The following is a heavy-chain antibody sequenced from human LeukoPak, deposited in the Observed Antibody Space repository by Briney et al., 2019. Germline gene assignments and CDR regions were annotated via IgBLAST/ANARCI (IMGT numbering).Heavy chain of an antibody. D-gene: IGHD3-10*01. Sequence: GGSLRLSCTASGFTFGDYPMSWFRQAPGKGLEWLSYIRTKAYGETTEYAASVTGRFTISRDDSNSIAYLQMNSLKAEDTAFYYCTRAVRLSGDAFDIWGQGTMVTVSS. CDR1: GFTFGDYP. CDR3: TRAVRLSGDAFDI. V-gene: IGHV3-49*03. J-gene: IGHJ3*02. CDR2: IRTKAYGETT.